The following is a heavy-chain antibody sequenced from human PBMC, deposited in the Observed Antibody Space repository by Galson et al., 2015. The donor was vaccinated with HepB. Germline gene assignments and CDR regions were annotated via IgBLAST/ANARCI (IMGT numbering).Heavy chain of an antibody. CDR2: INSDGSST. CDR3: ARVTAVAGYYYYGMDV. J-gene: IGHJ6*02. Sequence: LRLSCAASGFTFSSYWMHWVRQAPGKGLVWVSRINSDGSSTSYADSVKGRFTISRDNAKNTLYLQMNSLRAEDTAVYYCARVTAVAGYYYYGMDVWGQGTTVTVSS. V-gene: IGHV3-74*01. D-gene: IGHD6-19*01. CDR1: GFTFSSYW.